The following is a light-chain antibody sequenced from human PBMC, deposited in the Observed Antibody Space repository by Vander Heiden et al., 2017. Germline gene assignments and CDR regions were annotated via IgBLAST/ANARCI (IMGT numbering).Light chain of an antibody. V-gene: IGKV1-5*03. CDR1: QSSSSW. Sequence: DIKMTQSPSTLSASVGDRVTITCRASQSSSSWLAWYQQKPGKAPKLLIYKASSLESGVPSRFSGSGSGTEFTLTISSLQPDDFATYYCQQYNSYPYTFGQGTKLEIK. J-gene: IGKJ2*01. CDR2: KAS. CDR3: QQYNSYPYT.